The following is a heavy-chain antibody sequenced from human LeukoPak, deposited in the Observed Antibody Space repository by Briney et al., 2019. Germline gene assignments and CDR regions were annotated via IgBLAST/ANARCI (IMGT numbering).Heavy chain of an antibody. CDR2: ISSSSSYI. D-gene: IGHD3-22*01. J-gene: IGHJ4*02. CDR3: ARVDGISYYYDSSGYHYEANDY. Sequence: GGSLRLSCAASGFTFSSYSMNWVRQAPGKGLEWVSSISSSSSYIYYADSVKGRFTISRDNAKNSLYLQMNSLRAEDTAVYYCARVDGISYYYDSSGYHYEANDYWGQGTLVTVSS. V-gene: IGHV3-21*01. CDR1: GFTFSSYS.